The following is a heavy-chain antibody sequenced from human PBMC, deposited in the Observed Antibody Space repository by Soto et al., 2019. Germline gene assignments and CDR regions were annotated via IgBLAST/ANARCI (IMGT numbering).Heavy chain of an antibody. D-gene: IGHD3-10*01. CDR2: ISYSGST. V-gene: IGHV4-30-4*01. J-gene: IGHJ4*02. Sequence: QVQLQESGPGLVKPSQTLSLTCSVSGGSISSGDSYWSWIRQPPGKDLEWIGLISYSGSTSYNPSLKSRVTISLDTSKNQFSLTLSSVTAADTAVYYCARQVSGSYPYDYWGQGTLVTVSS. CDR1: GGSISSGDSY. CDR3: ARQVSGSYPYDY.